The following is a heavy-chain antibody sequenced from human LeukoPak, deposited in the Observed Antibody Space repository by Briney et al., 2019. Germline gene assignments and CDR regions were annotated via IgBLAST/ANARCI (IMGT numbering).Heavy chain of an antibody. D-gene: IGHD3-10*01. V-gene: IGHV4-4*09. Sequence: SETLSLTRTVSGGSISSYYWSWIRQPPGKGLEWIGYIYTSGSTNYNPSLKSRVTISVDTSKNQFSLKLSSVTAADTAVYYCARVGVGEFTFDYWGQGTLVTVSS. CDR2: IYTSGST. J-gene: IGHJ4*02. CDR3: ARVGVGEFTFDY. CDR1: GGSISSYY.